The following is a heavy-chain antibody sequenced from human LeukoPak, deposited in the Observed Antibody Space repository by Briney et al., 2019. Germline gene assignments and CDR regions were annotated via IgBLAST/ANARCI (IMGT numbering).Heavy chain of an antibody. J-gene: IGHJ6*03. CDR1: GYTFTSYD. D-gene: IGHD6-13*01. CDR2: MNPNSGNT. CDR3: ARGVAAAWGYYYYYYYYMDV. Sequence: ASVKVSCKASGYTFTSYDINWVRQATGQGLEWMGWMNPNSGNTGYAQKFQGRVTMTRNTSISTAYMELSSLRSEDTAVYYCARGVAAAWGYYYYYYYYMDVWGKGTTVTVSS. V-gene: IGHV1-8*01.